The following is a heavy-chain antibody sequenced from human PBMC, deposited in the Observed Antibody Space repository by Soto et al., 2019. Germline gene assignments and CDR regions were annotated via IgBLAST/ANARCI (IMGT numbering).Heavy chain of an antibody. Sequence: PGESLKISCKGSGYSFTSYWIGWVRQMPGKGLEWMGIIYPGDSDTGYSPSFQGQVTISADKSISTAYLQWSSLKASDTPMYYCARTLGLNYYYYGMDVWGQGTTVTVSS. D-gene: IGHD3-3*01. CDR3: ARTLGLNYYYYGMDV. CDR2: IYPGDSDT. V-gene: IGHV5-51*01. CDR1: GYSFTSYW. J-gene: IGHJ6*02.